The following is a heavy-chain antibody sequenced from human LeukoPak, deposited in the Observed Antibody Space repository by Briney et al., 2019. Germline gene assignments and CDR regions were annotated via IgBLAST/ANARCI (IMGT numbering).Heavy chain of an antibody. V-gene: IGHV4-61*02. Sequence: PSETLSLTCTVSGGSISNGSYYWSWIRQPAGKGLEWIGRIYTSGSTNYNPSLKSRVTISLDTSKKQFSLKLSSVTAADTAVYYCATYGGYSPFDYWGQGTLVTVSS. D-gene: IGHD4-23*01. CDR2: IYTSGST. J-gene: IGHJ4*02. CDR3: ATYGGYSPFDY. CDR1: GGSISNGSYY.